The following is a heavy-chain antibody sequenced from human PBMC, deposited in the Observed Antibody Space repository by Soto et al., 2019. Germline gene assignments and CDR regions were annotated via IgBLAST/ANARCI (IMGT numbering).Heavy chain of an antibody. CDR2: IYATGTT. J-gene: IGHJ5*02. D-gene: IGHD1-1*01. CDR3: VRDGTKTLRDWFDP. CDR1: GASISGFY. Sequence: SETLSLTCAVYGASISGFYWSWIRKSAGKGLEWIGRIYATGTTDYNPSLKSRVMMSVDTSKKQFSLKLRSVTAADTAVYYCVRDGTKTLRDWFDPWGQGISVTVSS. V-gene: IGHV4-59*10.